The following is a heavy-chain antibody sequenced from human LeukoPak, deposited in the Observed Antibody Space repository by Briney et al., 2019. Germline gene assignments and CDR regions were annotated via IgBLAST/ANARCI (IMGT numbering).Heavy chain of an antibody. V-gene: IGHV4-31*03. Sequence: SETLSFTCTVSGGSISCDGYHWNWIRQHPGKGLEWIGYIYKSGSTYYNPSIKSRPTIPIDPSKSQFSLKLSSVTAADTAVYYCARDLTSWDGLSDTFAIWGPGTRVTVSS. CDR1: GGSISCDGYH. J-gene: IGHJ3*02. D-gene: IGHD5-24*01. CDR3: ARDLTSWDGLSDTFAI. CDR2: IYKSGST.